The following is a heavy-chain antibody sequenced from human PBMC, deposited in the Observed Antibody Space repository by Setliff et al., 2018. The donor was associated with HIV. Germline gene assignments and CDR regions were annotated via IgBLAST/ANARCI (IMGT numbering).Heavy chain of an antibody. D-gene: IGHD4-17*01. Sequence: KTSETLSLTCTVSGGSISRSSYYWGWIRQPPGKGLEWIASIYYSGTTFYNPSLKSRVTIFVDTSKHQFSLKLSSVTAADTAVYYCARVQMAYAAFDVWGQGTVVTVS. CDR2: IYYSGTT. CDR1: GGSISRSSYY. CDR3: ARVQMAYAAFDV. J-gene: IGHJ3*01. V-gene: IGHV4-39*07.